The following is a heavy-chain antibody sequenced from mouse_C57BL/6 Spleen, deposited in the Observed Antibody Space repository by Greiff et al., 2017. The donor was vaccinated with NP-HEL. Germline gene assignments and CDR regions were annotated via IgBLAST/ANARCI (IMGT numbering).Heavy chain of an antibody. D-gene: IGHD1-1*01. Sequence: QVQLQQSGAELVKPGASVKISCKASGYAFSSYWMNWVKQRPGKGLEWIGQIYPGDGDTNYNGKFKGKATLTADKSSSTAYMQRSSLTSEDSAVYFCARFRYGSSSYYFDYWGQGTTLTVSS. CDR2: IYPGDGDT. V-gene: IGHV1-80*01. CDR3: ARFRYGSSSYYFDY. CDR1: GYAFSSYW. J-gene: IGHJ2*01.